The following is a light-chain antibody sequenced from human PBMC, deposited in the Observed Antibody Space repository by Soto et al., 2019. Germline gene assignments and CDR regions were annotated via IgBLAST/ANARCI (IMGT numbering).Light chain of an antibody. Sequence: DIVLTQSPGTLSLSPGERATLYCRASQSVSSNHLAWYQQKPGQAPRLLIYGASTRATDVPDRFSGSGSGADFTLSISSLEPEDFAVYYCQQRSNWATFGPGTKVDIK. V-gene: IGKV3D-20*02. CDR1: QSVSSNH. J-gene: IGKJ3*01. CDR2: GAS. CDR3: QQRSNWAT.